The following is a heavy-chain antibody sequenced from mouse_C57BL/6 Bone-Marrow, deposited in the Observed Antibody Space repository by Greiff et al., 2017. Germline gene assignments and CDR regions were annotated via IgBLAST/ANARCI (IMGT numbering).Heavy chain of an antibody. D-gene: IGHD1-1*02. V-gene: IGHV1-20*01. CDR1: GYSFTGYF. Sequence: EVKLQESGPELVKPGDSVKISCKASGYSFTGYFMNWVMQSHGKSLEWIGRINPYNGDTFYNQKFKGKATLTVDKSSSTAHMELRSLTSEDSAVYYCAREALLWYPWFAYWGQGTLVTVSA. CDR3: AREALLWYPWFAY. CDR2: INPYNGDT. J-gene: IGHJ3*01.